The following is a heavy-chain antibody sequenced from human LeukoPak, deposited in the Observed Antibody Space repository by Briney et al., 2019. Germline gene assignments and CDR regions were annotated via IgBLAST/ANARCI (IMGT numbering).Heavy chain of an antibody. D-gene: IGHD2-8*02. CDR2: ISYDGSNK. Sequence: PGRSLRLSCAASGFTFSNYPMHWVRQAPGKGLGWVAVISYDGSNKYYADSVKGRFTISRDNSKNTLYLQMNSLRAEDTAVFYCARVASGGYFDYWGQGTLVTVSS. CDR1: GFTFSNYP. V-gene: IGHV3-30-3*01. CDR3: ARVASGGYFDY. J-gene: IGHJ4*02.